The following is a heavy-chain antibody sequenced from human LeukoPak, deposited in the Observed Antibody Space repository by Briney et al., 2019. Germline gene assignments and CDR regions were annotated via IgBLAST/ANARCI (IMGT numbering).Heavy chain of an antibody. J-gene: IGHJ4*02. D-gene: IGHD6-13*01. CDR3: AKSPSSSWYLYYFDY. Sequence: GGSLRLSCAASGFTFSSYGMSWVRQAPGKGLEWVSAISGSGGSTYYADSVKGRFTISRDNSKNTLYLQMNSLGAEDTALYYCAKSPSSSWYLYYFDYWGQGTLVTVSS. V-gene: IGHV3-23*01. CDR2: ISGSGGST. CDR1: GFTFSSYG.